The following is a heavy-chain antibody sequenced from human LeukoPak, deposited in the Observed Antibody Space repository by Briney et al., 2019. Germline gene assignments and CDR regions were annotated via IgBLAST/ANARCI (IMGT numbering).Heavy chain of an antibody. CDR1: GYSFTSYW. Sequence: GESLKISCKGSGYSFTSYWIGWVRQMPGKGLEWMGVIFPADSDTRYSPSFQGQVTISADKSISTAYLQWSSLKASDTAMYYCASVYSSTSWDYWGQGTLVTVSS. CDR3: ASVYSSTSWDY. D-gene: IGHD6-13*01. CDR2: IFPADSDT. V-gene: IGHV5-51*01. J-gene: IGHJ4*02.